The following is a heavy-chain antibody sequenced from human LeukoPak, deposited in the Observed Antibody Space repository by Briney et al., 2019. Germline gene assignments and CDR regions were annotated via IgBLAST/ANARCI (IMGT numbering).Heavy chain of an antibody. Sequence: GSLRLSCAASGFTFSSYAMSWVRQAPGKGLEWVSAISGSGGSTYYADSVKGRFTISRDNSKNTLYLQMNSLRAEDTAVYYWAKGSCSNLDFGVGAFENLGQGTKGNGSS. D-gene: IGHD3/OR15-3a*01. CDR2: ISGSGGST. J-gene: IGHJ3*02. V-gene: IGHV3-23*01. CDR3: AKGSCSNLDFGVGAFEN. CDR1: GFTFSSYA.